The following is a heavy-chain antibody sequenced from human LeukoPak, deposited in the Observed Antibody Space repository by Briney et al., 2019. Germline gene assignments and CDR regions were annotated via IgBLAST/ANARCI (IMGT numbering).Heavy chain of an antibody. CDR2: IHYDGSEK. Sequence: GGSLRLSCAASGFTFSSYGMHWVRQAPGKGLEWVAFIHYDGSEKYYADSVRGRFSTSRDNSKKMLYLELDSLRVEDTALYYCARGGASVLDYWGQGTLVTVSS. D-gene: IGHD3-16*01. J-gene: IGHJ4*02. CDR3: ARGGASVLDY. CDR1: GFTFSSYG. V-gene: IGHV3-30*02.